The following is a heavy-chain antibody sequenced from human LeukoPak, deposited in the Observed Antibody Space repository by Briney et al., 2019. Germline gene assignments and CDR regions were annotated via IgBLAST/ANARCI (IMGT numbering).Heavy chain of an antibody. J-gene: IGHJ4*02. V-gene: IGHV1-69*13. Sequence: GASVKVSCKASGYTFTSYYMHWVRQAPGQGLEWMGGIIPIFGTANYAQKFQGRVTITADESTSTAYMELSSLRSEDTAVYYCAREMATTPFDYWGQGTLVTVSS. D-gene: IGHD5-24*01. CDR2: IIPIFGTA. CDR3: AREMATTPFDY. CDR1: GYTFTSYY.